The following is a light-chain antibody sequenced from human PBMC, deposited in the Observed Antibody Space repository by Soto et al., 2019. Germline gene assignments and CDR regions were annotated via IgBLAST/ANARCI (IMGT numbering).Light chain of an antibody. CDR2: NAS. CDR1: QTISSW. J-gene: IGKJ1*01. V-gene: IGKV1-5*03. CDR3: QQYNSYSEA. Sequence: DTHRKQSPSTLSGSVGDGVTITCRASQTISSWLAWYQQKPGKAPKLLIYNASTLKSGVPSRFSGSGSGTEFTLTISSLQPDDFATYYCQQYNSYSEAFGQGTKVDIK.